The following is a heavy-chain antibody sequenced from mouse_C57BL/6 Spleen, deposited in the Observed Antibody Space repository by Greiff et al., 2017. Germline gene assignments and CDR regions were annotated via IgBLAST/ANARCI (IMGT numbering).Heavy chain of an antibody. CDR1: GYSITSGYY. CDR2: ISYDGSN. D-gene: IGHD4-1*01. J-gene: IGHJ4*01. Sequence: ESGPGLVKPSQSLSLPCSVTGYSITSGYYWNWIRQFPGNKLEWMGYISYDGSNNYNTSLKNRISITRDTSKNQFFLKLNSVTTEDTATYYCARERTGTRAMDYWGQGTSVTVSS. V-gene: IGHV3-6*01. CDR3: ARERTGTRAMDY.